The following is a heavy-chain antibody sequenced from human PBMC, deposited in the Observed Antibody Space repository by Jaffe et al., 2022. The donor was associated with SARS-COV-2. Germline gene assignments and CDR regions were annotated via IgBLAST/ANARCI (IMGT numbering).Heavy chain of an antibody. CDR2: ISSSGSTI. D-gene: IGHD3-22*01. J-gene: IGHJ6*02. Sequence: QVQLVESGGGLVKPGGSLRLSCAASGFTFSDYYMSWIRQAPGKGLEWVSYISSSGSTIYYADSVKGRFTISRDNAKNSLYLQMNSLRAEDTAVYYCARVPAYYDSSGYYSPIDYYYYGMDVWGQGTTVTVSS. CDR1: GFTFSDYY. V-gene: IGHV3-11*01. CDR3: ARVPAYYDSSGYYSPIDYYYYGMDV.